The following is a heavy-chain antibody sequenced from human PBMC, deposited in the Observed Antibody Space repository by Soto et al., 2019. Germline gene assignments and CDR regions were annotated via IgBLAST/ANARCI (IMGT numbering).Heavy chain of an antibody. CDR3: AKGLWEYYYMDV. V-gene: IGHV3-23*01. Sequence: EVQLLESGGGLVQPGGSLRLSCAASGFTFSSYTMSWVRQAPGKGLEWVSAISDSGGSTYYADSVKGRFTISRDNSKHTLFLQVNSLRDEDTAVYYCAKGLWEYYYMDVWGKGTTVTVSS. CDR1: GFTFSSYT. J-gene: IGHJ6*03. CDR2: ISDSGGST. D-gene: IGHD3-10*01.